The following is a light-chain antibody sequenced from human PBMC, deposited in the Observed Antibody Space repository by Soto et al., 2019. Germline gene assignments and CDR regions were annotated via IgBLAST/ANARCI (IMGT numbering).Light chain of an antibody. CDR2: GAS. CDR3: PQYSSLPRT. Sequence: ENVVEQAPGTLSLSPGGKATPSCRGSQSVSSSYLAWYQQNPGQAPRLLIYGASSRATGIPDRFSGSGSGTDFSLTISRLEPEYFAVYYRPQYSSLPRTFGQGTKLDIK. CDR1: QSVSSSY. V-gene: IGKV3-20*01. J-gene: IGKJ1*01.